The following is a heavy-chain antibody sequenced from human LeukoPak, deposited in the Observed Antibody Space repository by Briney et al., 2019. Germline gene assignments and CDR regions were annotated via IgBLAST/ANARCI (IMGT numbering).Heavy chain of an antibody. V-gene: IGHV3-21*01. J-gene: IGHJ4*02. CDR2: ISSSSRDI. D-gene: IGHD1-26*01. CDR3: VREAAATLFDY. Sequence: GGSLRLSCAASGFTFSSYTMNWVRQAPGKGLEWVAAISSSSRDIFYADSVKGRFSISRDNTQNSLSLRMNSLRAEDTAVYYCVREAAATLFDYWGQGALVTVSS. CDR1: GFTFSSYT.